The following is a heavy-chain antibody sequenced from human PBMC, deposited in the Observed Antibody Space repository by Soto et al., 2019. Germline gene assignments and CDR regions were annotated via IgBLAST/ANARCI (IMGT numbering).Heavy chain of an antibody. CDR1: GFTFSSYG. Sequence: QVQLVESGGGVVQPGRSLRLSCAASGFTFSSYGMHWVRQAPGKGLEWVAVISYDGSNKYCADSVKGRFTISRDNSKNTLYLQMNSLRAEDTAVYYCAKDVLRFLEWLAFYGMDVWGQGTTVTVSS. D-gene: IGHD3-3*01. V-gene: IGHV3-30*18. CDR3: AKDVLRFLEWLAFYGMDV. J-gene: IGHJ6*02. CDR2: ISYDGSNK.